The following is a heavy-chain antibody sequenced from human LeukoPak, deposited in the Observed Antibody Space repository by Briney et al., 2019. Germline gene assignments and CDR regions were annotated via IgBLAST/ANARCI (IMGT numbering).Heavy chain of an antibody. CDR1: GFTFSTYG. V-gene: IGHV3-30*02. Sequence: GGSLRLSCSASGFTFSTYGMHWVRQAPGKGLEWVAFIRYDGSEKYYADSVKGRFTISRDNAKNSLYLQMNSLRAEDTAVYYCARIAATADYWGQGTLVTVSS. CDR2: IRYDGSEK. D-gene: IGHD6-13*01. CDR3: ARIAATADY. J-gene: IGHJ4*02.